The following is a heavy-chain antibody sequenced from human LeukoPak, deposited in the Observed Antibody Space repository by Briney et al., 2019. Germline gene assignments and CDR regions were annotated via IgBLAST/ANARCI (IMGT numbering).Heavy chain of an antibody. CDR3: AKGPLGYCSSTSCSDLAYFDY. CDR1: GFTFSSYA. Sequence: GGSLRLSCAASGFTFSSYAMSWVRQTPGKGLEWVSAISGSGGSTYYADSVKGRFTISRDNSKNSLYLQMNSLRTEDTALYYCAKGPLGYCSSTSCSDLAYFDYWGQGTLVTVSS. CDR2: ISGSGGST. V-gene: IGHV3-23*01. D-gene: IGHD2-2*01. J-gene: IGHJ4*02.